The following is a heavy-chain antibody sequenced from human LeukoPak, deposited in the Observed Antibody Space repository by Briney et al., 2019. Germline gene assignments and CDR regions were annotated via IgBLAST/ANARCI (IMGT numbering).Heavy chain of an antibody. Sequence: SETLSLTCAVYGGSFSGYYWSWIRQPPGKGLEWIGEINHSGSTNYNPSLKRRVTISVDTSKNQFSLKLSSVTAADTAVYYCASAESIAVAGNWGQGTLVTVSS. J-gene: IGHJ4*02. CDR2: INHSGST. V-gene: IGHV4-34*01. D-gene: IGHD6-19*01. CDR1: GGSFSGYY. CDR3: ASAESIAVAGN.